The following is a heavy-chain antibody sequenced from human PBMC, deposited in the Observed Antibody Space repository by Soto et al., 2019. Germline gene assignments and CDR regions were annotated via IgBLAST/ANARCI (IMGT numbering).Heavy chain of an antibody. CDR2: ISYDGSNK. CDR1: GCTFSSYG. D-gene: IGHD2-15*01. V-gene: IGHV3-30*18. J-gene: IGHJ4*02. CDR3: AKSKIVVVVAAYFDY. Sequence: PGGSLILSCAASGCTFSSYGMHWVRQAPGKGLEWVAVISYDGSNKYYADSVKGRFTISRDNSKNTLYLQMNSLRAEDTAVYYCAKSKIVVVVAAYFDYWGQGTLVTVSS.